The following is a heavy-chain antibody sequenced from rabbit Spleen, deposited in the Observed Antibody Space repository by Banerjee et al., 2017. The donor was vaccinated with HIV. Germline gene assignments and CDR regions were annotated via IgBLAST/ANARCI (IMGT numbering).Heavy chain of an antibody. CDR3: ARRNGIFNL. CDR2: IYAGSSGST. V-gene: IGHV1S45*01. CDR1: GFSFSSSYW. J-gene: IGHJ4*01. Sequence: QEQLEESGGDLVKPEGSLTLTCTASGFSFSSSYWICWVRQAPGKGLEWIACIYAGSSGSTYYASWAKGRFTISKTSSTTVTLQVTSLTAADTATYFCARRNGIFNLWGPGTLVTVS.